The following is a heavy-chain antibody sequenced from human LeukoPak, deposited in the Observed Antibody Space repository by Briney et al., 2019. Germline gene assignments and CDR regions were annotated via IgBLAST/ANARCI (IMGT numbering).Heavy chain of an antibody. J-gene: IGHJ4*02. Sequence: GASVKVSCKASGYTFTSYGISWVRQAPGQGLEWMGWISAYNGNTNYAQKLQGRVTMTTGTSTSTAYMELSSLRSEDTAVYYCARPAMEQQLGGGMGFDYWGQGTLVTVSS. D-gene: IGHD6-13*01. CDR1: GYTFTSYG. CDR3: ARPAMEQQLGGGMGFDY. CDR2: ISAYNGNT. V-gene: IGHV1-18*01.